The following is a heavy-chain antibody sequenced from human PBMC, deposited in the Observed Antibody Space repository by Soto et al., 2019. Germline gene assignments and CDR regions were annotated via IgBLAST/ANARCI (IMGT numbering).Heavy chain of an antibody. CDR3: SRRAPEGFDP. V-gene: IGHV4-39*02. J-gene: IGHJ5*02. CDR2: IDFRGTT. Sequence: ASETLSLTCPVSGGSLSSSSYFWAWIRRPPGKGLEWIGSIDFRGTTYTNPSLESRVTISVDTSKNHFSLKLDSVTAADTALYYCSRRAPEGFDPWGRGTLVTSPQ. CDR1: GGSLSSSSYF.